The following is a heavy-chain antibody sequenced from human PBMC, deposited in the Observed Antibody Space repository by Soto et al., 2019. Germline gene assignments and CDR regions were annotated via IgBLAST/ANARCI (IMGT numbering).Heavy chain of an antibody. CDR2: VYYNGGS. D-gene: IGHD3-10*01. V-gene: IGHV4-59*08. CDR1: GGSIDGYN. CDR3: VRQGIGNLHGLVDV. J-gene: IGHJ6*02. Sequence: QVQLQESGPGLVKPSETLSLTCTVSGGSIDGYNCAWIRQPPGKSLEWVGYVYYNGGSRYNPSLESRFTLSMDTSKSQFSLQLRSVTAADTAVYYCVRQGIGNLHGLVDVWGRGTTVTVSS.